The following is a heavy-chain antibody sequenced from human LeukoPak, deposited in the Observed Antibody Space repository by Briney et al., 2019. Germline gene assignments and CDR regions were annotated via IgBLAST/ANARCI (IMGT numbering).Heavy chain of an antibody. CDR2: ISSSSSYK. Sequence: PGGSLRLSCAASGFTFSSYSMNWVRQAPGKGLERVSSISSSSSYKYHADSVKGRFTFARDNAKNSLYVQMNMLTSEDAAVYSCARGDSSGYYLEYWGQGTLVTVSS. V-gene: IGHV3-21*01. J-gene: IGHJ4*02. CDR3: ARGDSSGYYLEY. CDR1: GFTFSSYS. D-gene: IGHD3-22*01.